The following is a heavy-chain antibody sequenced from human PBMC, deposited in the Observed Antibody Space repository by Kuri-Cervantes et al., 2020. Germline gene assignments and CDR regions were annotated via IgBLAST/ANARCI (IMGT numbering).Heavy chain of an antibody. CDR1: GFSLNTTGVG. J-gene: IGHJ5*02. Sequence: SGPTLVKPTQTLTLTCTFSGFSLNTTGVGVGWIRQPPGNTLEWLALIYWNDDKRYSPSLKSRLTITKDTSKNQVVLTMTNMDPVDTATYYCSHTPSRGYLRGSNWFDAWGQGTLVTVSS. D-gene: IGHD3-22*01. CDR2: IYWNDDK. V-gene: IGHV2-5*01. CDR3: SHTPSRGYLRGSNWFDA.